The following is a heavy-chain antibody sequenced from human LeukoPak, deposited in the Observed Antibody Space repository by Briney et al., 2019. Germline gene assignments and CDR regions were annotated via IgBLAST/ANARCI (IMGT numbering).Heavy chain of an antibody. CDR1: GFTFSNYD. D-gene: IGHD3-9*01. CDR3: VRDWDHFDFDS. CDR2: IGTAYNT. J-gene: IGHJ5*01. V-gene: IGHV3-13*01. Sequence: GGSLRLSCVASGFTFSNYDMHWVRQATGKGLEWVSAIGTAYNTYYAGSVKGRFTISRDNAKNTLYLQMKSLRAEDTAVYYCVRDWDHFDFDSWGQGTLVTVSS.